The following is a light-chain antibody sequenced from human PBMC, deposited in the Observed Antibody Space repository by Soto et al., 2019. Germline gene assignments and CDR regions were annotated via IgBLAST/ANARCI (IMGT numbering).Light chain of an antibody. Sequence: EIVMTQSPATLSVSPGERATLSCRASQSVSGNLAWYQQKPGQAPRLLIYGASTRATGIPARFSGSGSGTEFTLTISSLQSEDFAVYYCKQDNNWPPMTFGQGTRLEIK. CDR1: QSVSGN. J-gene: IGKJ5*01. CDR2: GAS. CDR3: KQDNNWPPMT. V-gene: IGKV3-15*01.